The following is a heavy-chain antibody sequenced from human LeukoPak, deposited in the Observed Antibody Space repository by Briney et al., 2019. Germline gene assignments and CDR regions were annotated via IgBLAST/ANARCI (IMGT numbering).Heavy chain of an antibody. J-gene: IGHJ4*02. CDR2: ISGSGGST. V-gene: IGHV3-23*01. Sequence: GGSLRLSCAASGFTFSSYAMSWVRQAPGKGLEWVSAISGSGGSTYYADSVKGRFTISRDNSKNTLYLQMNSLRAEDTAVYYCAKDQRFGVAVPAYYFDYWGQGTLVTVSS. D-gene: IGHD2-2*01. CDR1: GFTFSSYA. CDR3: AKDQRFGVAVPAYYFDY.